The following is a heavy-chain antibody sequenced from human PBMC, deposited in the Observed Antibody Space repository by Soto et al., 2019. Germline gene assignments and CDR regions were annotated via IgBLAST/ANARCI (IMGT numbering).Heavy chain of an antibody. CDR3: ARSRVRYCSSTSCERGAFDI. Sequence: GGSLRLSCAASGFTFSSYWMSWVRQAPGKGLEWVANIKQDGSEKYYVDSVKGRFTISRDNAKNSLYLQMNSLRAEDTAVYYCARSRVRYCSSTSCERGAFDIWGQGTMVTVSS. CDR1: GFTFSSYW. V-gene: IGHV3-7*01. CDR2: IKQDGSEK. D-gene: IGHD2-2*01. J-gene: IGHJ3*02.